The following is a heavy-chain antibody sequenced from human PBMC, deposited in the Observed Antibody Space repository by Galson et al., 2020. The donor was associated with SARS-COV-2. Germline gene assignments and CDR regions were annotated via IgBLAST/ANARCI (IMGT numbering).Heavy chain of an antibody. CDR3: ARETRGSYYVHRDAFDI. CDR2: IYYSGST. J-gene: IGHJ3*02. V-gene: IGHV4-59*11. Sequence: SQTLSLTCTVSGGSISSHYWSWIRQPPGKGLEWIGYIYYSGSTNYNPSLKSRVTISVDTSKNQFSLKLSSVTAADTAVYYCARETRGSYYVHRDAFDIWGQGTMVTVSS. CDR1: GGSISSHY. D-gene: IGHD1-26*01.